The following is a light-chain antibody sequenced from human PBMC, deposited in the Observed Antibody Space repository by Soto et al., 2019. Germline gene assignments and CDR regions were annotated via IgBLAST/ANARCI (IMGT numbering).Light chain of an antibody. CDR2: EVS. J-gene: IGLJ1*01. CDR1: TSDVGGYNY. Sequence: QSVLTQPRSVPGSPGQSVTISCTGTTSDVGGYNYVSWYQQHPGKAPKLMIYEVSNRPSGISNRFSGSKSGNTASLTISGLQADDEADYYCSSYTSTSSYVFGTGTKLTVL. CDR3: SSYTSTSSYV. V-gene: IGLV2-14*01.